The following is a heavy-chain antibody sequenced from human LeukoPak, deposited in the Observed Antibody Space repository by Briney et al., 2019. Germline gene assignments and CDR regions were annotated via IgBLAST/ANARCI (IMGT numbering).Heavy chain of an antibody. CDR1: SGSISTSNYY. J-gene: IGHJ4*02. Sequence: SETLSLTCTVSSGSISTSNYYWGWVRQPPGKALEWIGNIFYSGSTYYSPSLKSRVTISVDTSKNQFSLKLSSVTAADTAVYYCARRSARPYYYFDYWGQGTLVTVSS. V-gene: IGHV4-39*07. CDR2: IFYSGST. CDR3: ARRSARPYYYFDY. D-gene: IGHD2-15*01.